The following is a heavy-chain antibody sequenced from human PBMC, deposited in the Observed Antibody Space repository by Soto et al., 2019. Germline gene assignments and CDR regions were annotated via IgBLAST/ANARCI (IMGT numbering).Heavy chain of an antibody. J-gene: IGHJ6*03. V-gene: IGHV3-73*01. CDR3: TSGYSRYYDYYMGL. D-gene: IGHD4-4*01. Sequence: EVQLVESGGGLVQPGGSLKLSCAASGFTFSGSAMHWVRQASGKGLEWVGRIRSKANSYATAYAASVKGRFTISRDDSKNTMYVQMNSLKTGDTAVYYCTSGYSRYYDYYMGLWGKGTTVTVSS. CDR1: GFTFSGSA. CDR2: IRSKANSYAT.